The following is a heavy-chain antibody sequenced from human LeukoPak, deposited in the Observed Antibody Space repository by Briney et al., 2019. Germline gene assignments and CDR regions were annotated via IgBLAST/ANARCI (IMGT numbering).Heavy chain of an antibody. Sequence: SETLSLTCTVSGGSISSYYWSWIRQPPGKGLEWIGYIYYSGSTNYNPSLKSRVTISVDTSKNQFSLKLSSVTAADTAVYYCATNIRYSDYFDYWGQGTLVTVSS. D-gene: IGHD3-9*01. J-gene: IGHJ4*02. CDR2: IYYSGST. CDR3: ATNIRYSDYFDY. CDR1: GGSISSYY. V-gene: IGHV4-59*08.